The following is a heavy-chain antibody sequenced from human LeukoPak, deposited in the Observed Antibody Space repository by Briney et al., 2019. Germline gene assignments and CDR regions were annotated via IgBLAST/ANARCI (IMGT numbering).Heavy chain of an antibody. CDR3: AKWDSSGYYPDY. V-gene: IGHV3-21*04. CDR2: ISSSSSYI. J-gene: IGHJ4*02. Sequence: GGSLRLSCAASEFTFSSYTMNWVRQAPGKGLEWVSSISSSSSYIYYADSMKGRFTISRDNAKNSLYLQMNSLRAEDTAVYYCAKWDSSGYYPDYWGQGTLVTVSS. D-gene: IGHD3-22*01. CDR1: EFTFSSYT.